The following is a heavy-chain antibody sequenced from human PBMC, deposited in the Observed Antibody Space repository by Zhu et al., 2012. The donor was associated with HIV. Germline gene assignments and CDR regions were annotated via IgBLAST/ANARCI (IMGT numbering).Heavy chain of an antibody. CDR3: ARGRRELDY. J-gene: IGHJ4*02. V-gene: IGHV4-59*01. D-gene: IGHD1-26*01. CDR2: IYYSGST. Sequence: QVQLQESGPGLVKPSETLSLTCTVSGGSISSYYWSWIRQPPGKGLEWIGYIYYSGSTNYNPSLKSRVTISVDTSKNQFSLKLSSVTAADTAVYYCARGRRELDYWGQGTLVTVSS. CDR1: GGSISSYY.